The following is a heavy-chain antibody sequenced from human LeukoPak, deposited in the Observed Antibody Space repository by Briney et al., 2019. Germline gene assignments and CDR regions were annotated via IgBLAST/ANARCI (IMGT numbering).Heavy chain of an antibody. Sequence: PGVSLRLSCAASGFTFSTYSMNWVRQAPGTGLEWVSSITSRSSYIYYADSVKGRFTISRDNTKNSLYLQMNSLRAEDTAVYYCARVRGAGSEYFHHWGEGTLVTVSS. CDR2: ITSRSSYI. J-gene: IGHJ1*01. V-gene: IGHV3-21*01. CDR1: GFTFSTYS. CDR3: ARVRGAGSEYFHH.